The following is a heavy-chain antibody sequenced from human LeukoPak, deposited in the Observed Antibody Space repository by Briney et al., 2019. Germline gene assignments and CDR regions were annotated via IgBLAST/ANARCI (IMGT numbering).Heavy chain of an antibody. V-gene: IGHV3-66*01. CDR2: IYSGGST. D-gene: IGHD3-22*01. Sequence: GGSLRLSCAASGFTVSSKYMSWVRQAPGKALEWVSVIYSGGSTYYADSVKGRFTISRDNSKNTVYLQMNSLRAEDAAVYYCARDCSASSSDYYPLGYWGQGTLVTVSS. CDR3: ARDCSASSSDYYPLGY. CDR1: GFTVSSKY. J-gene: IGHJ4*02.